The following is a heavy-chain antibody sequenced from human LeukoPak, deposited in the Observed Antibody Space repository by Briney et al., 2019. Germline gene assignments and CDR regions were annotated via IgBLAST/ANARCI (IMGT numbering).Heavy chain of an antibody. D-gene: IGHD3-10*01. CDR3: ARRVPTMVRGKSAFDI. CDR2: IYYSGST. Sequence: SETLSLTCTVSGGSISSYYWSWIRQPPGKGLEWIGYIYYSGSTNCNPSLKSRVTISVDTSKNQFSLKLSSVTAADTAVYYCARRVPTMVRGKSAFDIWGQGTMVTVSS. V-gene: IGHV4-59*01. J-gene: IGHJ3*02. CDR1: GGSISSYY.